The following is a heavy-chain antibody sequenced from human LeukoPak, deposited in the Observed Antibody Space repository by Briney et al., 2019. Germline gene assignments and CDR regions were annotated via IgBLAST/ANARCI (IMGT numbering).Heavy chain of an antibody. CDR3: ARGPGYSGYGTLHY. V-gene: IGHV4-59*01. CDR1: GGSISSYY. CDR2: IYYSGST. D-gene: IGHD5-12*01. Sequence: PSETLSLTCTVSGGSISSYYWSWIRQPPGKGLEWIGYIYYSGSTNYNPSLKSRVTISVDTSKNQFPLKLSSVTAADTAVYYCARGPGYSGYGTLHYWGQGTLVTVSS. J-gene: IGHJ4*02.